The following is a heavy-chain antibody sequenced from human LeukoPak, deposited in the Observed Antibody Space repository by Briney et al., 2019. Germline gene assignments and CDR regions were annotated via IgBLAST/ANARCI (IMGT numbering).Heavy chain of an antibody. D-gene: IGHD3-16*01. CDR1: GFSFSFYG. CDR2: IWNDGSQK. CDR3: TRWGAGGLTLDY. Sequence: LPGGSLRLSCATSGFSFSFYGMQWVRQAPGKGLEWVAVIWNDGSQKYYGDSVKGRFTISIDNSRKTVNLQMDSLRAEDTAIYYCTRWGAGGLTLDYWGQGVLVTVSS. V-gene: IGHV3-33*01. J-gene: IGHJ4*02.